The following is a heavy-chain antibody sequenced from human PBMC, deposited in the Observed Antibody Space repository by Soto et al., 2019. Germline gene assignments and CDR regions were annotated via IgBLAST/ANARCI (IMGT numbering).Heavy chain of an antibody. V-gene: IGHV4-39*01. CDR1: GGSISSSSYY. J-gene: IGHJ4*02. D-gene: IGHD2-2*01. CDR2: IYYSGST. Sequence: QLQLQESGPGLVKPSETLSLTCTVSGGSISSSSYYWGWIRHPPGKGLEWIGSIYYSGSTYYNTSLKSRVNISVNTSKNQFTLKRSSVTAADTAVYDCLTGYQYFDYWGQGTLVTVSS. CDR3: LTGYQYFDY.